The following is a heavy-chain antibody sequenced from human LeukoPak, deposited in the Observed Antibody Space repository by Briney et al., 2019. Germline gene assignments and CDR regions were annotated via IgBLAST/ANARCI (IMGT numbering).Heavy chain of an antibody. V-gene: IGHV4-39*07. D-gene: IGHD2-2*02. CDR3: ARADTPWDAFDI. CDR1: VGPISSSSYY. Sequence: SETLSLTCTVSVGPISSSSYYWGWIRQPPGKGLEWIGSIYYSGSTYHNPSLKSPLTISVDTSKSQFSLKLSSVTAADTAVYYCARADTPWDAFDIWGQGTMVTVSS. CDR2: IYYSGST. J-gene: IGHJ3*02.